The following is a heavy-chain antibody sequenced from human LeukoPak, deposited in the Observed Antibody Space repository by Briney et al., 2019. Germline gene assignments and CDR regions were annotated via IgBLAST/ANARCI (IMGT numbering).Heavy chain of an antibody. Sequence: VASVKVSCKASGYTFTGYYMHWVRQAPGQGLEWMGWINPNTGGTDYAQRFQGRVTMTRDTSISTAYMELSRLRSDDTAVYYCARETVVVTAIDYYYYMDVRGKGTTVTISS. CDR1: GYTFTGYY. J-gene: IGHJ6*03. D-gene: IGHD2-21*02. V-gene: IGHV1-2*02. CDR3: ARETVVVTAIDYYYYMDV. CDR2: INPNTGGT.